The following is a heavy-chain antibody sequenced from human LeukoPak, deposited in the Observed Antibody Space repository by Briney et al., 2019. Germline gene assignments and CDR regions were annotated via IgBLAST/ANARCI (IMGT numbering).Heavy chain of an antibody. CDR2: INHSGST. V-gene: IGHV4-34*01. D-gene: IGHD6-25*01. J-gene: IGHJ4*02. CDR1: GGSFSGYY. Sequence: SETLSLTCAVYGGSFSGYYWSWIRQPPGKGLEWIEEINHSGSTNYNPSLKSRVTISVDTSKNQFSLKLSSVTAADTAVYYCARIGSIDYWGQGTLVTVSS. CDR3: ARIGSIDY.